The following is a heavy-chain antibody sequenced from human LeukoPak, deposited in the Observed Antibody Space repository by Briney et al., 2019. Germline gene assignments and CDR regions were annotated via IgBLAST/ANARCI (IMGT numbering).Heavy chain of an antibody. CDR2: VKTDGTRI. CDR3: ARGADHGGSYYPD. J-gene: IGHJ4*02. CDR1: GFRFSNSR. Sequence: GGSLRLSCAASGFRFSNSRMYWVRQGPGKGPVWVSRVKTDGTRIEYADSVKGRFTISRDNAKNTLFLQMSSLRVEDTAVYYCARGADHGGSYYPDWGQGILVTVSS. V-gene: IGHV3-74*01. D-gene: IGHD3-10*01.